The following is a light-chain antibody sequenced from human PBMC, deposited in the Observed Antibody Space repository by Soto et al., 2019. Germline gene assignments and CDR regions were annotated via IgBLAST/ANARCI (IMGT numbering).Light chain of an antibody. CDR1: SSDVGGYNY. Sequence: QSALTPPASVSGSPGQSITMSCTGTSSDVGGYNYVSWYQLHPGKAPKLILYEVTNRPSGVSDRFSGSKSGNTASLTISGLQAEDEADYYCSSYTSSTAYVFGTGTKVTVL. CDR3: SSYTSSTAYV. V-gene: IGLV2-14*01. CDR2: EVT. J-gene: IGLJ1*01.